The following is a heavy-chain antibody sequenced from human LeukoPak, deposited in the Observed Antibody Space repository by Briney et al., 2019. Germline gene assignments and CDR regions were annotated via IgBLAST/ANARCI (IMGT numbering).Heavy chain of an antibody. Sequence: PGGSLRLSCAASGFTFSSYGMHWVRQAPGKGLEWVAVISYDGSNKYYADSVKGRFTISRDNSKNTLYLQMNSLRAEDTAVYYCARDLPSIAVAAGGPDYWGQGTLVTVSS. V-gene: IGHV3-30*03. D-gene: IGHD6-19*01. CDR1: GFTFSSYG. CDR2: ISYDGSNK. J-gene: IGHJ4*02. CDR3: ARDLPSIAVAAGGPDY.